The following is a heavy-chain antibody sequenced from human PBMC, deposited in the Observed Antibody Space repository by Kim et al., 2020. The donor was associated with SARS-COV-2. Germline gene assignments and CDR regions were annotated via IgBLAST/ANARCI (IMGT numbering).Heavy chain of an antibody. CDR3: ARDGIAAAGTNWVDL. J-gene: IGHJ5*02. Sequence: PTLKSRVTISVDTSKNQFSLKLSSVTAADTAVYYCARDGIAAAGTNWVDLWGQGTLVTVSS. V-gene: IGHV4-59*01. D-gene: IGHD6-13*01.